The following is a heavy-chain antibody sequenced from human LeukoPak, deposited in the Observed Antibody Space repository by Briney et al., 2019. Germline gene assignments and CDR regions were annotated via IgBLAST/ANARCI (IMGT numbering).Heavy chain of an antibody. V-gene: IGHV3-30*03. CDR2: ISYDGSNK. D-gene: IGHD6-13*01. CDR3: AREPDSSSWYGPY. CDR1: GFTFSSYG. J-gene: IGHJ4*02. Sequence: GGSLRLSCAASGFTFSSYGMHWVRQAPGKGLEWVAVISYDGSNKYYADSVKGRFTISRDNSKNTLYLQMNSLRAEDTAVYYCAREPDSSSWYGPYWGQGTLVTVSS.